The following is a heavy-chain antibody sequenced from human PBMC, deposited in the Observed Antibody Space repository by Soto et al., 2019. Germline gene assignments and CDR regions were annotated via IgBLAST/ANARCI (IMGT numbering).Heavy chain of an antibody. D-gene: IGHD5-18*01. CDR3: ASGGRGYSSAPRYYFDS. V-gene: IGHV1-69*01. J-gene: IGHJ4*02. CDR2: IIPIFATV. CDR1: GGSFSSNP. Sequence: QVQLVQSGSEVKKPGSSVKVSCKASGGSFSSNPISWVRQAPGQGLEWMAGIIPIFATVHYAQKFQGRVTITADESTSTASMELTSLRSEDTAVYFCASGGRGYSSAPRYYFDSWGQGTLVTVS.